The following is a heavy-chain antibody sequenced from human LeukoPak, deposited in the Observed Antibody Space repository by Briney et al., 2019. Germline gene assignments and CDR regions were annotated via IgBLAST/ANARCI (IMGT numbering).Heavy chain of an antibody. V-gene: IGHV3-15*07. CDR1: GFTFQNAW. J-gene: IGHJ4*02. Sequence: GGSLRLSCAASGFTFQNAWMTWVRQAPGKGLEWVGRVKSKTDGGTTDYAVPVTGRFATSRDDSKNTVYLEMNSLKTEDTAVYYCATVGENRSGYYYWGQGTLVTVSS. CDR3: ATVGENRSGYYY. D-gene: IGHD6-19*01. CDR2: VKSKTDGGTT.